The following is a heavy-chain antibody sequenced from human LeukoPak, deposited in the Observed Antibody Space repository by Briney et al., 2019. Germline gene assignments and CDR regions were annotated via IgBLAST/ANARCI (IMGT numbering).Heavy chain of an antibody. V-gene: IGHV4-4*07. CDR3: AGHDSSGYYTGLFDY. CDR1: GGSISSYY. CDR2: IYTSGST. Sequence: TSETLSLTCTVSGGSISSYYWSWIRQPAGKGLEWIGRIYTSGSTNYNPSLKSRVTMSVDMSKNQFSLKLSSVTAADTAVYYCAGHDSSGYYTGLFDYWGQGTLVTVSS. D-gene: IGHD3-22*01. J-gene: IGHJ4*02.